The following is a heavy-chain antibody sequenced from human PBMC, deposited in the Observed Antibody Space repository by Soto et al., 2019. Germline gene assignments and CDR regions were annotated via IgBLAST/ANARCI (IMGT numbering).Heavy chain of an antibody. CDR1: GYTFTSYD. J-gene: IGHJ3*02. D-gene: IGHD2-15*01. CDR3: ASSVVVVAAPDAFDI. V-gene: IGHV1-8*01. Sequence: QVQLVQSGAEVKKPGASVKVSCKASGYTFTSYDINWLRQATGQGLEWMGWMNPNSGNTGYAQKFQGRVTVTRNTSISTAYMELRSLRSEDTAVYYCASSVVVVAAPDAFDIWGQGTMVTVSS. CDR2: MNPNSGNT.